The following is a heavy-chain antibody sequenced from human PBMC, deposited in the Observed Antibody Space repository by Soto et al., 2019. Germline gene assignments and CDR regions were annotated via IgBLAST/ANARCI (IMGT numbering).Heavy chain of an antibody. CDR2: IYWDDDK. Sequence: QITLKESGPPLVKPTQTLTLTCTFSGFSLTTRGVGVGWIRQPPGKALECLALIYWDDDKRYSPSLQSRLSVPKDTSKNQLILTMTNVDPVYTATTYCAHIPNYYQYHWFDPWGQGTLVSVSS. J-gene: IGHJ5*02. CDR1: GFSLTTRGVG. V-gene: IGHV2-5*02. D-gene: IGHD3-10*01. CDR3: AHIPNYYQYHWFDP.